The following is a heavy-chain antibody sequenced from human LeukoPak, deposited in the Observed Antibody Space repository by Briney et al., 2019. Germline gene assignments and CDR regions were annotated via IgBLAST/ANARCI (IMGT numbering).Heavy chain of an antibody. CDR2: INPNSGGT. CDR1: GYTFTGYY. J-gene: IGHJ4*02. D-gene: IGHD6-19*01. Sequence: GASVKVSCKASGYTFTGYYMHWVRQAPGQGLEWMGWINPNSGGTNYAQKFQGRVTMTRDTSISTAYMELSRLRSDDTAVYYCARDQVRRSAVAGTPGNYWGQGTLVTVSS. CDR3: ARDQVRRSAVAGTPGNY. V-gene: IGHV1-2*02.